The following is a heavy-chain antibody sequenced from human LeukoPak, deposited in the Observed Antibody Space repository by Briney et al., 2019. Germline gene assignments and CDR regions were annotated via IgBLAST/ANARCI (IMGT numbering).Heavy chain of an antibody. Sequence: SETLFLTCTVSGGSISSYYWSWIRQPPGKGLEWIGYIYYSGSTNYNPSLKSRVTISVDTSKNQFSLKLSSVTAADTAVYYCARVNYYYYYMDVWGKGTTVTVSS. V-gene: IGHV4-59*01. D-gene: IGHD3-22*01. J-gene: IGHJ6*03. CDR1: GGSISSYY. CDR3: ARVNYYYYYMDV. CDR2: IYYSGST.